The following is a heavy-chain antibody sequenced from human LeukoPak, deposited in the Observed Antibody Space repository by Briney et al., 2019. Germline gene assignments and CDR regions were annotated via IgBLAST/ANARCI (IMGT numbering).Heavy chain of an antibody. Sequence: ASVKVSCKASGYTFTSYGITWVRQAPGQGLEWMGWISAYNAYTYYAQKLQGRVTMTTDTSTSTAYMELRSLRSDDTAVYYCARSRPPITMIVVPNWFDPWGQGTLVTVSS. J-gene: IGHJ5*02. D-gene: IGHD3-22*01. CDR3: ARSRPPITMIVVPNWFDP. CDR2: ISAYNAYT. V-gene: IGHV1-18*01. CDR1: GYTFTSYG.